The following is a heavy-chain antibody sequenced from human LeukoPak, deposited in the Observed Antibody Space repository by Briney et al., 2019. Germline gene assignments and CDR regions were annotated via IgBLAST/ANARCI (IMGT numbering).Heavy chain of an antibody. CDR2: ISGSGGST. J-gene: IGHJ4*02. D-gene: IGHD3-10*01. CDR1: GFTFSSYA. CDR3: AKDAYGSGSYYLNYFDY. Sequence: GGSLRLSCAASGFTFSSYAMSWVRQAPGKGLEWVSAISGSGGSTYYADSVKGRFTISRDSSKNTLYLQMNSLRAEDTAVYYCAKDAYGSGSYYLNYFDYWGQGTLVTVSS. V-gene: IGHV3-23*01.